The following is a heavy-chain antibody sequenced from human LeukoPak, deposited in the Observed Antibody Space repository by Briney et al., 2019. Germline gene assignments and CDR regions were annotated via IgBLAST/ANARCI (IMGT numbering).Heavy chain of an antibody. CDR2: ISAYNGNT. CDR1: GYTFTDYS. Sequence: GASVKVSCKASGYTFTDYSMHWVRQAPGQGLEWMGWISAYNGNTNYVQKLQGRVTMTTDTSTSTAYMELRSLRSDDTAVYYCARDLYSILTGYYSTNFDYWGQGTLVTASS. D-gene: IGHD3-9*01. J-gene: IGHJ4*02. CDR3: ARDLYSILTGYYSTNFDY. V-gene: IGHV1-18*04.